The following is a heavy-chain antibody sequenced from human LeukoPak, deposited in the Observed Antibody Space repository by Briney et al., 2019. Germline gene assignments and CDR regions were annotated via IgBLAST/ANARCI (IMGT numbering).Heavy chain of an antibody. V-gene: IGHV3-7*03. CDR3: ARGGGLDV. D-gene: IGHD3-16*01. J-gene: IGHJ6*02. CDR1: GFTFSSYW. CDR2: INHNGNVN. Sequence: GGSLRLSCAASGFTFSSYWMNWARQAPGKGLEWVASINHNGNVNYYVDSVKGRFTISRDNAKDSLYLQMSNSRAEDTAVYFCARGGGLDVWGQGATVTVSS.